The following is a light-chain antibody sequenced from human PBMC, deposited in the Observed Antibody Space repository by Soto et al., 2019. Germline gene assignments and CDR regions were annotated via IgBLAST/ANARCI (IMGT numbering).Light chain of an antibody. CDR2: EVT. V-gene: IGLV2-14*01. CDR3: SSHTSVNTRV. CDR1: SSDVGTYDY. J-gene: IGLJ1*01. Sequence: QSVLTQPASVSGSPGQSIAISCTGTSSDVGTYDYVSWYQQYPDKAPKLIIYEVTQRPSGVSNRFSGSKSGNTVSLTISGLQAEFYAYYYCSSHTSVNTRVFGTGPKVTVL.